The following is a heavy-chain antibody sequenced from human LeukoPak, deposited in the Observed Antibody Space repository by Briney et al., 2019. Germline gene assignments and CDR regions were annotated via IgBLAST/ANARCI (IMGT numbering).Heavy chain of an antibody. CDR1: GFTVSSNS. V-gene: IGHV3-74*01. CDR3: ARLRNYYDSSGYYCY. J-gene: IGHJ4*02. CDR2: INSDGSST. D-gene: IGHD3-22*01. Sequence: GGSLRLSCTVSGFTVSSNSWSWVRQAPGKGLVWVSRINSDGSSTSYADSVKGRFTISRDNAKNTLYLQMNSLRAEDTAVYYCARLRNYYDSSGYYCYWGQGTLVTVSS.